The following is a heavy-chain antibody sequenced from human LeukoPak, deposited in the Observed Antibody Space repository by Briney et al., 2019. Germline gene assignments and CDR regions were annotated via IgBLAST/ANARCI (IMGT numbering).Heavy chain of an antibody. D-gene: IGHD6-6*01. CDR1: GFTFDDYA. CDR2: ISWNSGSI. V-gene: IGHV3-9*01. J-gene: IGHJ5*02. CDR3: AKDLYSSSQGSPWFDP. Sequence: PGRSLRLSCAASGFTFDDYAIHWVRQAPGKGLEWVSGISWNSGSIGYADSVKGRFTISRDNAKNSLYLQMNSLRAEDTALYYCAKDLYSSSQGSPWFDPWGQGTLVTVSS.